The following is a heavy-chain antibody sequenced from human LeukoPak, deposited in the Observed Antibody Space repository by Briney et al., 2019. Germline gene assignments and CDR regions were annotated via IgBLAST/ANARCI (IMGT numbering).Heavy chain of an antibody. CDR2: ITPLFGTA. Sequence: ASVEVSCKASGGTFSKYTISWVRQRPGQGLEWMGGITPLFGTANYAQKLQGRVTMTTDTSTSTAYMELRSLRSDDTAVYYCARGGPYYDFWSGYYRALGDTGYGMDVWGQGTTVTVSS. D-gene: IGHD3-3*01. CDR1: GGTFSKYT. CDR3: ARGGPYYDFWSGYYRALGDTGYGMDV. J-gene: IGHJ6*02. V-gene: IGHV1-69*05.